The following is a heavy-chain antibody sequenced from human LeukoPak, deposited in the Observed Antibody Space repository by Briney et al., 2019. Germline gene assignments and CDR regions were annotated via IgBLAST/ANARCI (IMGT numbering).Heavy chain of an antibody. CDR2: INHSGST. Sequence: PSETLSLTCAVYGGSFSGYYRSWIRQPPGKGLEWIGEINHSGSTNYNPSLKSRVTISVDTSKNQFPLKLSSVTAADTAVYYCARLDYGDYQDYWGQGTLVTVSS. D-gene: IGHD4-17*01. V-gene: IGHV4-34*01. CDR3: ARLDYGDYQDY. CDR1: GGSFSGYY. J-gene: IGHJ4*02.